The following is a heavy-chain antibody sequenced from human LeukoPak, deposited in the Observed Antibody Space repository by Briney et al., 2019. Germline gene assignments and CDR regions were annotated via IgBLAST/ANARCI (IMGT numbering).Heavy chain of an antibody. Sequence: SETLSLTCTVSGGSISTTNYYWGWIRQSPGKGLEWFGCVYYSGSTYYNPSLKSRVTISVDTSKNQFSLKLSSVTAADTAAYYCARHRVLLWFAERFGDYMDVWGKGTTVTISS. CDR1: GGSISTTNYY. J-gene: IGHJ6*03. CDR3: ARHRVLLWFAERFGDYMDV. D-gene: IGHD3-10*01. V-gene: IGHV4-39*01. CDR2: VYYSGST.